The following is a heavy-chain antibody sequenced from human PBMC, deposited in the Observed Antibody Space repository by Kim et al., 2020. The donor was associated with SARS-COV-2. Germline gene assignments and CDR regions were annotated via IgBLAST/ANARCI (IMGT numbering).Heavy chain of an antibody. J-gene: IGHJ4*02. CDR2: INAGDGNT. V-gene: IGHV1-3*01. D-gene: IGHD4-17*01. CDR3: AREYGDNPYHFDY. Sequence: ASVKVSCKASGYIFTTYSIYWVRQAPGQRLEWMGWINAGDGNTKYSQKFQGRVTMTRDTSATTVYMELSSLRSEDTSVYYCAREYGDNPYHFDYWGQGTLVTVSS. CDR1: GYIFTTYS.